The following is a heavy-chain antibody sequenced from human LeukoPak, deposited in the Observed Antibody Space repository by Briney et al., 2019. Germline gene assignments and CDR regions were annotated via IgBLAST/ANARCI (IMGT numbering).Heavy chain of an antibody. CDR3: AKSRSESITMVRGVITWYFDL. CDR1: EFTGFTFSGSA. Sequence: HPGGSLRLSCAASEFTGFTFSGSAMSWVRQAPGKGLEWVSAISGSGAATFYADSVKGRFTISRDNSKNTLYLQMNSLRAEDTAVYYCAKSRSESITMVRGVITWYFDLWGRGTLVTVSS. CDR2: ISGSGAAT. V-gene: IGHV3-23*01. J-gene: IGHJ2*01. D-gene: IGHD3-10*01.